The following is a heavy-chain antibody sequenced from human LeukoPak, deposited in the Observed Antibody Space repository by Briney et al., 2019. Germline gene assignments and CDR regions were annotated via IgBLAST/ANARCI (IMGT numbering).Heavy chain of an antibody. CDR1: GFTFSSYG. D-gene: IGHD5-18*01. J-gene: IGHJ6*03. CDR3: TTDKFSAMADTYYYYYMDV. CDR2: IRYDGSNK. V-gene: IGHV3-30*02. Sequence: GGSLRLSCAASGFTFSSYGMHWVRQAPGKGLEWVAFIRYDGSNKYYADSVKGRFTISRDNSKNTLYLQMNSLKTEDTAVYYCTTDKFSAMADTYYYYYMDVWGKGTTVTISS.